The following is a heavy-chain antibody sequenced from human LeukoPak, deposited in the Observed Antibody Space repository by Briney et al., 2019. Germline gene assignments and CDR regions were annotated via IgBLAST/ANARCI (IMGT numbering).Heavy chain of an antibody. CDR3: ATNWNDWYYYGMDV. J-gene: IGHJ6*02. CDR1: GYTFTSYG. V-gene: IGHV1-18*01. D-gene: IGHD1-20*01. Sequence: ASVKVSCKASGYTFTSYGISWVRRAPGQGLEWMGWISAYNGNTNYAQKLQGRVTMTTDTSTSTAYMELRSLRSDDTAVYYCATNWNDWYYYGMDVWGQGTTVTVSS. CDR2: ISAYNGNT.